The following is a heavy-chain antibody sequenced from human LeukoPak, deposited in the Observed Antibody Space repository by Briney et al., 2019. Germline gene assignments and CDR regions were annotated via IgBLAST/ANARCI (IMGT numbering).Heavy chain of an antibody. Sequence: ASVKVSCKAFGYTFTSYGISWVRQAPGQGLEWMGWISAYNGNTNYAQKLQGRVTMTTDTSTSTAYMELRSLRSDDTAVYYCARDRRIAVAGTIMSYWGQGTLVTVSS. J-gene: IGHJ4*02. D-gene: IGHD6-19*01. CDR1: GYTFTSYG. CDR3: ARDRRIAVAGTIMSY. CDR2: ISAYNGNT. V-gene: IGHV1-18*01.